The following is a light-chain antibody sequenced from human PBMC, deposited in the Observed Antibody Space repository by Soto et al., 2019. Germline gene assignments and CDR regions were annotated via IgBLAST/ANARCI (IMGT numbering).Light chain of an antibody. Sequence: EIVLTHYPVTLSLSPEERATLSCRASQRVSSNLACYQQKPGQAPSLLIYGASSRATGIPDRFSGSGSGMDFTLTISSLEPEDLAVYYCQQSGESQWTFGQGTKV. V-gene: IGKV3-20*01. CDR1: QRVSSN. J-gene: IGKJ1*01. CDR2: GAS. CDR3: QQSGESQWT.